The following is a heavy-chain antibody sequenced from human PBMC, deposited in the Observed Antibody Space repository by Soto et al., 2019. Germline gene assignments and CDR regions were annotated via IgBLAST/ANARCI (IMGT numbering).Heavy chain of an antibody. CDR3: AKDAVYNDGLWLVPD. V-gene: IGHV3-23*01. D-gene: IGHD2-21*01. CDR1: GFSFSYA. J-gene: IGHJ4*02. CDR2: ITGGGST. Sequence: PGGSLRLSCVVSGFSFSYAIIWVRQAPGKGQEWVSGITGGGSTEYAASVKGRFTISRDNSKNTVYLQMNSLRAEDTAMYYCAKDAVYNDGLWLVPDWGQGTLVTVSS.